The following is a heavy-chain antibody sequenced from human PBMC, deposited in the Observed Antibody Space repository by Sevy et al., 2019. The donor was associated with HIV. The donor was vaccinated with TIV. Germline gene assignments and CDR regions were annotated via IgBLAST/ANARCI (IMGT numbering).Heavy chain of an antibody. V-gene: IGHV1-46*02. Sequence: ASVKVSCKASGYPFNSLYMHWIRQAPGQGLEWMGIIDPSGGRSIYAQKFQDRDTMSRDTSTSTIYMELRSLRSVDTAVYYCWRGDFDFWNGHVADVYYFDQWGQGTPVNVSS. CDR3: WRGDFDFWNGHVADVYYFDQ. CDR2: IDPSGGRS. D-gene: IGHD3-3*01. J-gene: IGHJ4*02. CDR1: GYPFNSLY.